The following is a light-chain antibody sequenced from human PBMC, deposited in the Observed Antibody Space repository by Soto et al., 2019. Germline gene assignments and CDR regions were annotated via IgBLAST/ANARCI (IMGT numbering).Light chain of an antibody. CDR2: SAS. V-gene: IGKV1D-12*01. CDR1: KDISSS. CDR3: QQADSFPWS. Sequence: RVTQSPSSVSAAVGDRVTITCQTSKDISSSVAWYQQKPGKAPNLLIFSASALHRGVPPRFSGSGSGTAFTPTVSSLQPDGFAIYYCQQADSFPWSFGQGTLVEIK. J-gene: IGKJ1*01.